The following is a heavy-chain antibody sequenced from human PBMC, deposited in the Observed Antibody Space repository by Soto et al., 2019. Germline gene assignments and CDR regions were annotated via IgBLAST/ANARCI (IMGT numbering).Heavy chain of an antibody. D-gene: IGHD2-15*01. Sequence: QVQLVQSGAEVKEPGASVKVSCKASGYTFTSYGISWVRQAPGQGLEWMGWISAHNGNTNYAQKLQGRVTMTTDTSTSTAYMELRSLRSDDTAVYYCARDRYCSGGSCYLNPRNYWGQGTLVTVSS. CDR2: ISAHNGNT. CDR3: ARDRYCSGGSCYLNPRNY. CDR1: GYTFTSYG. V-gene: IGHV1-18*01. J-gene: IGHJ4*02.